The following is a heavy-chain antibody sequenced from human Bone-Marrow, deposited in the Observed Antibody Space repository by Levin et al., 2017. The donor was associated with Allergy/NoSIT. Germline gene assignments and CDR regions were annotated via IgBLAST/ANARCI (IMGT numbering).Heavy chain of an antibody. CDR1: GDSFTNGDW. J-gene: IGHJ4*02. CDR2: IYHSGST. CDR3: ARSVDTYFDY. Sequence: SETLSLTCAVSGDSFTNGDWWSWVRQPPGKGLEWIGEIYHSGSTNYSPSLKSRVTISLDNSKNQFSLRLNSVTAADTAVYYCARSVDTYFDYWGQGTLVTVSS. V-gene: IGHV4-4*02. D-gene: IGHD3-9*01.